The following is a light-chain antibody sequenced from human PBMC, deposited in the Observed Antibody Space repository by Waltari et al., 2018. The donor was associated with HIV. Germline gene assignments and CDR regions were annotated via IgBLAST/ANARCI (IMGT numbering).Light chain of an antibody. CDR1: SSNIGAQYA. Sequence: QSVLTQPPSVSGAPGQRVPIPCTGSSSNIGAQYAVHWYQHVPGTAPKVLIYGNSDRPSGVPDRFSGSKSGTSASLVITGLQAEDEANYYCQSYDSSLSAWVFGGGTKLTVL. V-gene: IGLV1-40*01. CDR3: QSYDSSLSAWV. CDR2: GNS. J-gene: IGLJ3*02.